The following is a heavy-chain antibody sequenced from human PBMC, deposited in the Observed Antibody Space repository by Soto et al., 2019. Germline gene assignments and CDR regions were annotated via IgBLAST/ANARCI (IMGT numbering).Heavy chain of an antibody. J-gene: IGHJ4*02. CDR1: GFTFSSYW. CDR2: IKQDGSEK. D-gene: IGHD3-10*01. CDR3: AREEGYGSGSYYTDY. V-gene: IGHV3-7*01. Sequence: EVQLVESGGGLVQPGGSLRLSCAASGFTFSSYWMSWVRQAPGKELEWVANIKQDGSEKYYVDSVKGRFTISRDNATNSLYLQMNSLRAEDTAVYYCAREEGYGSGSYYTDYWGQGTLVTVSS.